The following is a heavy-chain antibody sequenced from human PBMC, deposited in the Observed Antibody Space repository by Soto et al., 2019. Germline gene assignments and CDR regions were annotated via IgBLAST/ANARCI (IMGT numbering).Heavy chain of an antibody. CDR1: GYTFSTYG. Sequence: ASVKGSCKASGYTFSTYGLSWVRQAPGQGLEWMGWISPFNGNTNFPQQFQGRVTLTTDTSTRTAYMELRSLTSDDTAMYYCARGAWDYRPTWYHFSGQGTLLSVST. J-gene: IGHJ4*02. D-gene: IGHD3-16*01. V-gene: IGHV1-18*04. CDR3: ARGAWDYRPTWYHF. CDR2: ISPFNGNT.